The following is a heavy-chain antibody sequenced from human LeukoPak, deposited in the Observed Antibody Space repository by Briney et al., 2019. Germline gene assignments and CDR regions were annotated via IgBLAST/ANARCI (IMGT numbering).Heavy chain of an antibody. CDR1: GGSINSYY. D-gene: IGHD1-26*01. CDR3: AREVSVGAIDY. Sequence: SETLSLTCTVSGGSINSYYWSWIRQPPGKGLEWIGYIYYSGSTNYNPSLKSRVTISVDTSKNQFSLKLSSVTAADTAVYYCAREVSVGAIDYWGQGTLVTVSS. V-gene: IGHV4-59*01. J-gene: IGHJ4*02. CDR2: IYYSGST.